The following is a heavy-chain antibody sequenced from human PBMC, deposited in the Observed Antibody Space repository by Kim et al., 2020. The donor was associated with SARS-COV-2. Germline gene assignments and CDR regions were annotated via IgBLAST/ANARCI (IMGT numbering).Heavy chain of an antibody. Sequence: SETLSLTCTVSGGSISSSSYYWGWIRQPPGQGLEWIGSIYYSGSTYYNPSLKSRVTISVDTSKNQFSLKLSSVTAADTAVYYCARVGGYYSYFDYWGQGTLVTVSS. V-gene: IGHV4-39*07. CDR3: ARVGGYYSYFDY. D-gene: IGHD3-22*01. CDR1: GGSISSSSYY. CDR2: IYYSGST. J-gene: IGHJ4*02.